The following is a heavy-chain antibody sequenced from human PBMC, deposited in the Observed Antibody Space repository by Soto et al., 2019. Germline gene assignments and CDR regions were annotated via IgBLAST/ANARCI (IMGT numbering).Heavy chain of an antibody. CDR3: ARDGGRAVAGRVGVWFDP. V-gene: IGHV4-31*03. Sequence: QVQLQESGPGLVKPSQTLSLTCTVSGGSISSGGYYWSWIRQHPGKGLEWIGYIYYSGSTYYNPSLKSRGNISVDTSKNQFSLKLSSVTAADTAVYYCARDGGRAVAGRVGVWFDPWGQGTLVTVSS. D-gene: IGHD6-19*01. J-gene: IGHJ5*02. CDR1: GGSISSGGYY. CDR2: IYYSGST.